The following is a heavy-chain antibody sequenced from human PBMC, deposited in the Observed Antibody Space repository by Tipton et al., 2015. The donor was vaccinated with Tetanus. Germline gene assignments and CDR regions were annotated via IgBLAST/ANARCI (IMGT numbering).Heavy chain of an antibody. CDR1: GIIFNDAW. D-gene: IGHD4-17*01. V-gene: IGHV3-11*04. J-gene: IGHJ4*02. Sequence: SLRLSCTVTGIIFNDAWMSWVRQAPGKGLEWISYISTTSNTILYADSVKGRFTISRDNGKNLLYLQMSSLRREDTAVYYCASSTVTRWGPGTLVTVSS. CDR3: ASSTVTR. CDR2: ISTTSNTI.